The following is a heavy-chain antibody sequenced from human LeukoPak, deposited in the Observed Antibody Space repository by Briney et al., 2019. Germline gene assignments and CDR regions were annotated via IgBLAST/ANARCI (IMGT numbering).Heavy chain of an antibody. J-gene: IGHJ4*02. CDR1: GFTFSSYA. CDR2: ISSNGGST. V-gene: IGHV3-64*01. Sequence: GGSLRLSCAASGFTFSSYAMHWVRQAPGKGLEYVSAISSNGGSTYYANFVKGRFTISRDNSKNTLYLQMGSLRAEDMAVYYCARVIRPSYYYDSSVTTGYFDYWGQGTLVTVSS. CDR3: ARVIRPSYYYDSSVTTGYFDY. D-gene: IGHD3-22*01.